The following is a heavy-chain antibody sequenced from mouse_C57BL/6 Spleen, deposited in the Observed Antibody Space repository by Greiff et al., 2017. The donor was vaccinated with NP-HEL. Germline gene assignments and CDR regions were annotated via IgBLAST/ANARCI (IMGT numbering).Heavy chain of an antibody. CDR3: AQNYGLDY. CDR2: INPNNGGT. J-gene: IGHJ2*01. V-gene: IGHV1-26*01. CDR1: GYTFTDYY. D-gene: IGHD1-1*01. Sequence: VQLQQSGPELVKPGASVKISCKASGYTFTDYYMNWVKQSHGKSLEWIGDINPNNGGTSYNQKFKGKATLTVDKSSSTAYMELRSLTSEDSAVYYCAQNYGLDYWGQGTTLTVSS.